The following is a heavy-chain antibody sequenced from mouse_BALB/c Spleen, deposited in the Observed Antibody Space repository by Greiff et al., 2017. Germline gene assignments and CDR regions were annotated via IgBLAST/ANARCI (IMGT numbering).Heavy chain of an antibody. CDR2: INPYNDGT. CDR1: GYTFTSYV. D-gene: IGHD2-14*01. Sequence: EVQLVESGPELVKPGASVKMSCKASGYTFTSYVMHWVKQKPGQGLEWIGYINPYNDGTKYNEKFKGKATLTSDKSSSTAYMELSSLTSEDSAVYYCAKAYYRYDDYFDYWGQGTTLTVSS. CDR3: AKAYYRYDDYFDY. J-gene: IGHJ2*01. V-gene: IGHV1-14*01.